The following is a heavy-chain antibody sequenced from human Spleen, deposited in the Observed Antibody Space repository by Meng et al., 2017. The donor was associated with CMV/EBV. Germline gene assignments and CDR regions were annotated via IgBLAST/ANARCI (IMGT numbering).Heavy chain of an antibody. CDR2: ISSSSSTI. Sequence: GESLKISCAASGFTFSDYSMNWVRQAPGKGLEWVSYISSSSSTIHYADSVEGRFSISRDNAKNTLFLQMNSLRAEDTAVYYCAGDLAGRDDLWGPGTRVTVSS. CDR3: AGDLAGRDDL. CDR1: GFTFSDYS. J-gene: IGHJ5*02. V-gene: IGHV3-48*04. D-gene: IGHD3-10*01.